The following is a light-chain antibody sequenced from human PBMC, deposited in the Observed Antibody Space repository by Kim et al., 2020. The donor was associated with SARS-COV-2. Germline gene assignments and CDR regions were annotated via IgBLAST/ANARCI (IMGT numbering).Light chain of an antibody. Sequence: QSALTQPRSVSGSPGQSVTISCTGTSSDVGGYNYVSWYQQHPGKAPKLMIYDVSKRPSGVPDRFSGSKSGNTASLTISGLQAEDEADYYCCSYAGIYTSLYVFGTGTKVTVL. J-gene: IGLJ1*01. CDR3: CSYAGIYTSLYV. CDR2: DVS. V-gene: IGLV2-11*01. CDR1: SSDVGGYNY.